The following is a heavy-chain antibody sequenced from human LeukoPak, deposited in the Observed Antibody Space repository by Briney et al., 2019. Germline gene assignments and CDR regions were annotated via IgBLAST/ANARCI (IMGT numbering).Heavy chain of an antibody. V-gene: IGHV3-74*01. J-gene: IGHJ5*02. CDR1: GITFSNYW. CDR2: IKPDGSST. D-gene: IGHD3-16*01. CDR3: AGGRGSYGLWDT. Sequence: PGGSLRLSCAASGITFSNYWIHWVCQAPGKGLVWVSRIKPDGSSTNYADSVKGRFTISRDNAKNTVFLQMNSLRAEDTAVYYCAGGRGSYGLWDTWGQGTLVSVSS.